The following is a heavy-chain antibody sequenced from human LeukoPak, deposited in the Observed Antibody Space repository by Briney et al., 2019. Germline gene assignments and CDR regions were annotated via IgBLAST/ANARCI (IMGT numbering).Heavy chain of an antibody. J-gene: IGHJ5*02. V-gene: IGHV3-74*01. D-gene: IGHD6-19*01. CDR1: GFTFSNYW. CDR3: ARGGWSGNWFDP. Sequence: PGGSLRLSCAASGFTFSNYWMHWVRQAPGEGLVWVSRINDDGSSTNYADSVKGRFTISRDNAKNTLYLLMNSLTPEDTAVYFCARGGWSGNWFDPWGQGTLVTVSS. CDR2: INDDGSST.